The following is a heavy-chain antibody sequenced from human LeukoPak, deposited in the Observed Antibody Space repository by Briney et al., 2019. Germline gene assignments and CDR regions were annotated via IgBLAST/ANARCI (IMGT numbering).Heavy chain of an antibody. J-gene: IGHJ4*02. V-gene: IGHV1-46*01. D-gene: IGHD2-21*01. CDR3: ARAPIDPNFDY. CDR1: GYTFTSYY. CDR2: INPSGGST. Sequence: PGASVKVSCKASGYTFTSYYMHWVRQTPGQGLEWMGIINPSGGSTSYAQKFQGRVTMTRDTSTSTVYMELSSLRSEDTAVYYCARAPIDPNFDYWGQGTLVTVSS.